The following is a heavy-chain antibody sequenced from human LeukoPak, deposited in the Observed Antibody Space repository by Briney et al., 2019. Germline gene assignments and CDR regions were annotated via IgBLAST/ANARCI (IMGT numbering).Heavy chain of an antibody. CDR2: IYYSGSI. Sequence: SETLSLTCTVSGGSISNSSKYWGWIRQPPGKGLEWIGNIYYSGSIYYNPSLKSRVTISVDTSKNQFSLRLSSVTAADTAVYYCAREEIAAARGPFDSWGQGTLVTVSS. V-gene: IGHV4-39*07. CDR1: GGSISNSSKY. D-gene: IGHD6-13*01. CDR3: AREEIAAARGPFDS. J-gene: IGHJ4*02.